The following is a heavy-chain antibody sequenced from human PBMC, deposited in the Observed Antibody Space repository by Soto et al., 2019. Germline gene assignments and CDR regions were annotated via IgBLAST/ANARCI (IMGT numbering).Heavy chain of an antibody. CDR2: IYYSGST. D-gene: IGHD2-21*02. CDR3: ARVCGGDCHNGMDV. V-gene: IGHV4-59*12. CDR1: GGSISSYY. Sequence: SETLSLTCTVSGGSISSYYWSWIRQPPGKGLEWIGYIYYSGSTYYNPSLKSRVTISLDTSKNQFSLKLSSVTAADTAVYYCARVCGGDCHNGMDVWGQGTTVTVSS. J-gene: IGHJ6*02.